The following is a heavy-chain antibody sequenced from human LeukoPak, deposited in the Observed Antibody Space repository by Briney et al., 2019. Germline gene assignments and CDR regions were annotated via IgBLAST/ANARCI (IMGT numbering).Heavy chain of an antibody. J-gene: IGHJ4*02. CDR2: IYYSGST. Sequence: PSETLSLTCTVSGGSISSSSYYWGWIRQPPGKGLEWIGSIYYSGSTYYNPSLKSRVTISVDTSKNQFSLKLSSVTAADTAVYYCARGETYYDFWSAYWYYFDYWGPGTLVTVSS. CDR1: GGSISSSSYY. CDR3: ARGETYYDFWSAYWYYFDY. V-gene: IGHV4-39*07. D-gene: IGHD3-3*01.